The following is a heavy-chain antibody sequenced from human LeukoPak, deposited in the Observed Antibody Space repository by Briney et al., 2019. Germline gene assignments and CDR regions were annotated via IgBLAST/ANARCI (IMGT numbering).Heavy chain of an antibody. CDR2: IYYSGST. J-gene: IGHJ3*01. V-gene: IGHV4-59*01. Sequence: PSETLSLTCTVSGGSISSYYWSWIRQPPGKGLEWIGYIYYSGSTNYNPSLKSRVTISVDTSKNQFSLKLSSVTAADTALYYCARELRYDNSDSGASWGQGTVVTVSS. CDR1: GGSISSYY. D-gene: IGHD3-22*01. CDR3: ARELRYDNSDSGAS.